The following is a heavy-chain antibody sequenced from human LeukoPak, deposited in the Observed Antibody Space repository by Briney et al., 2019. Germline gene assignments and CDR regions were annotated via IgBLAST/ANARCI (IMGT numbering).Heavy chain of an antibody. CDR3: ARGTGSSRTDYFDY. CDR2: IKQDGSEK. CDR1: EFTFSNYW. V-gene: IGHV3-7*01. J-gene: IGHJ4*02. D-gene: IGHD6-13*01. Sequence: PGGSLRLSCAASEFTFSNYWMSWVRQAPGKGLEWVANIKQDGSEKYYVDSVKGRFTISRDNAKNSLYLQMNSLRAEDTAVYYCARGTGSSRTDYFDYWGQGTLVIVPS.